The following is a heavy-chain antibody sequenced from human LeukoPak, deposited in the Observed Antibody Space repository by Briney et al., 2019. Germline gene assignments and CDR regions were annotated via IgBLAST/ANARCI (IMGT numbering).Heavy chain of an antibody. Sequence: GESLRLSCVASGFTFTDHPMDWVRQAPGKGLEWISYIGGDGIAFYADSVKGRFTASKDDARKSMYLQMNSLRVEDTAVYYCAKDRANWAIDDWGQGTQVTVSS. CDR2: IGGDGIA. J-gene: IGHJ4*02. CDR1: GFTFTDHP. D-gene: IGHD3-16*01. CDR3: AKDRANWAIDD. V-gene: IGHV3-69-1*01.